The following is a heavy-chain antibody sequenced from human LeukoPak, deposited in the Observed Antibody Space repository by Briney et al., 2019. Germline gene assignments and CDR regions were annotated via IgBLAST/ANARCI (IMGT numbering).Heavy chain of an antibody. V-gene: IGHV1-8*01. CDR1: GYTFTSYD. D-gene: IGHD3-3*01. J-gene: IGHJ4*02. CDR2: MNPNSGNT. CDR3: ARGLAEPNDFRSGYYATAIDY. Sequence: ASVKVSCKASGYTFTSYDINWVRQTTGQGLEWMGWMNPNSGNTGYAQKFQGRVTMTRNTSISTAYMELSSLRSEDTAVYYCARGLAEPNDFRSGYYATAIDYWGQGTLVTVSS.